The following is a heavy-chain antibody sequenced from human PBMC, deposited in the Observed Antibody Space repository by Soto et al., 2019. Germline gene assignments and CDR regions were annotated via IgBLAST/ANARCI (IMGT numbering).Heavy chain of an antibody. V-gene: IGHV1-69*06. CDR2: IIPIFGTA. CDR3: ARPSPRGYAHDDCFKQ. Sequence: SVKVSWKASGGTFSSYAISWVRQAPGQGLEWMGGIIPIFGTANYAQKFQGRVTITADKSTSTAYMELSSLRSEDTAVYYCARPSPRGYAHDDCFKQWGQGTLVTV. D-gene: IGHD5-12*01. CDR1: GGTFSSYA. J-gene: IGHJ1*01.